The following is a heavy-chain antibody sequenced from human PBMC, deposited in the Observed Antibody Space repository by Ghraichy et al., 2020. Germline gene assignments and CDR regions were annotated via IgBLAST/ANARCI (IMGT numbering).Heavy chain of an antibody. Sequence: GGSLRLSCVGSGFDVSINRMSWVRQAPGKGLEWVSAIYSGGTTDYADSVKGRFTFSRDNSKNMVYLQMNSLRVDDTAVYYCARDLWAFDIWGQGTLVTVSS. CDR2: IYSGGTT. J-gene: IGHJ3*02. D-gene: IGHD2-21*01. CDR1: GFDVSINR. CDR3: ARDLWAFDI. V-gene: IGHV3-53*01.